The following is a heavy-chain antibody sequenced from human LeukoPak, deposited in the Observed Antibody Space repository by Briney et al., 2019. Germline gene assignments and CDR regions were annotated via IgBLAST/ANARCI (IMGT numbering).Heavy chain of an antibody. CDR3: ARAIQFGGYFDY. CDR1: GFTFSSHA. D-gene: IGHD2-15*01. J-gene: IGHJ4*02. Sequence: GGSLRLSCAASGFTFSSHAISWVRQAPGKGLEWASVISGSGGSTNYADSVKGRFTISRDNSKNTLYLQMNSLRAEDTAVYYCARAIQFGGYFDYWGQGTLVTVSS. CDR2: ISGSGGST. V-gene: IGHV3-23*01.